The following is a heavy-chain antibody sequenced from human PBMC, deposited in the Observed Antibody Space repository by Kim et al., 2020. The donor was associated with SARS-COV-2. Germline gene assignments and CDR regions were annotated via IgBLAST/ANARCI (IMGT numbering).Heavy chain of an antibody. J-gene: IGHJ6*02. V-gene: IGHV3-30*01. Sequence: GRFTIYRDNSKNTLYLQMNSLRAEDTAVYYCARDIPIAVAGTFHYYYGMDVWGQGTTVTVSS. D-gene: IGHD6-19*01. CDR3: ARDIPIAVAGTFHYYYGMDV.